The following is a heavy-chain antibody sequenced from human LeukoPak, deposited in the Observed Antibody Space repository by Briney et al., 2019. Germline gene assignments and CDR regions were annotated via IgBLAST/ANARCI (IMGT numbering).Heavy chain of an antibody. Sequence: PSETLSLTCTVSGGSISSYYWSWIRQPPGKGLEWIGYIYYSGSTNYNPSLKSRVTISVDTSKNHFSLKLSSVTAADTAVYYCARHVTLRGSYYDSSGYSNSLDAFDIWGQGTMVTVSS. CDR3: ARHVTLRGSYYDSSGYSNSLDAFDI. V-gene: IGHV4-59*08. J-gene: IGHJ3*02. CDR2: IYYSGST. D-gene: IGHD3-22*01. CDR1: GGSISSYY.